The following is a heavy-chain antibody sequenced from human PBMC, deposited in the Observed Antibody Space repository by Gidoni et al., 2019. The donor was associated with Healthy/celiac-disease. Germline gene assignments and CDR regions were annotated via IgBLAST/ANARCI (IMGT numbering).Heavy chain of an antibody. D-gene: IGHD3-3*01. CDR3: ARAAGYYDFWSGQGTGEEDV. J-gene: IGHJ6*02. CDR1: GYTFTSYA. Sequence: QVQLVQSGSELKKPGASVKVSCTASGYTFTSYAMNWVRQAPGQGLEWMGWINTNTGNPPYAQGFTGRFVFSLDTSVCTAYLQISILKAEDTAVYYCARAAGYYDFWSGQGTGEEDVWGQGTTVTVSS. CDR2: INTNTGNP. V-gene: IGHV7-4-1*02.